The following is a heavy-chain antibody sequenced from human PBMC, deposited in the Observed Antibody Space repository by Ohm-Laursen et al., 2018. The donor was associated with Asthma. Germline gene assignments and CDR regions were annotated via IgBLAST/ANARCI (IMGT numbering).Heavy chain of an antibody. Sequence: RSLRLSCAASGFTFRSYALHWVRQAPGKGLEWVAIISSDETYKNYANSVKGRFTTSKDNSKNTLFLQMNSLRPDDTAVYYCARRDFSGGDTNAAFDIWGQGTMVAVSS. CDR2: ISSDETYK. J-gene: IGHJ3*02. CDR3: ARRDFSGGDTNAAFDI. V-gene: IGHV3-30*04. CDR1: GFTFRSYA. D-gene: IGHD2-21*02.